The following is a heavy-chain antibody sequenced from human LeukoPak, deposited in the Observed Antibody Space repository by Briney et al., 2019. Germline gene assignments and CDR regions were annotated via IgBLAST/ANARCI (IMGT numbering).Heavy chain of an antibody. J-gene: IGHJ5*02. Sequence: ASVKVSCKTAGYTFIAYYMHWVRQAPGQGLEWMGCINSNTGDTKYTQNFQGRVTMTRDTSISTAYMELSRLRSDDTAVYYCARDLGSYLDWFDPWGQGTLVTVSS. CDR2: INSNTGDT. D-gene: IGHD1-26*01. CDR3: ARDLGSYLDWFDP. CDR1: GYTFIAYY. V-gene: IGHV1-2*02.